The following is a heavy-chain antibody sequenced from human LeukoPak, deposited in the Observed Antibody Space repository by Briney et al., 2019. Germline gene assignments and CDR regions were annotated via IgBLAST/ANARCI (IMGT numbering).Heavy chain of an antibody. CDR1: GDSIGSGDNY. CDR3: ARDGRFSTYMDV. V-gene: IGHV4-31*03. Sequence: PSETLSLTCTASGDSIGSGDNYWSWVRQHPEKGLEWIGYVFYSGSTYYNPSLKSRATISVDTSKNQFSLKLSSVTAADTAVYYCARDGRFSTYMDVWGKGTTVTVSS. J-gene: IGHJ6*03. D-gene: IGHD3-3*01. CDR2: VFYSGST.